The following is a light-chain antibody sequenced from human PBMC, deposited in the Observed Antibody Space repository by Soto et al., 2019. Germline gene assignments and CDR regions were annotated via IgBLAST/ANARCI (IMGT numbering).Light chain of an antibody. CDR2: AAS. V-gene: IGKV1-39*01. CDR3: QQSYSTLEWT. J-gene: IGKJ1*01. CDR1: QSISSY. Sequence: DIQMTQSPSSLSGSVGDRVTITCRASQSISSYLNWYQQKPGKAPKLLIYAASSLQSGVPSRFSGSGSGTDFTLTISSLQPEDFATYYCQQSYSTLEWTFGQGTKVEIK.